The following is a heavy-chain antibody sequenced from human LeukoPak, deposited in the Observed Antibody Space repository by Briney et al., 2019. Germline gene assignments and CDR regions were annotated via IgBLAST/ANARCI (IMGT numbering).Heavy chain of an antibody. J-gene: IGHJ4*02. CDR1: GYTFTGYY. V-gene: IGHV1-2*06. Sequence: GASVKVSCKASGYTFTGYYMHWVRQAPGQGLEWMGRINPNSGGTNYAQKFQGRVTMTRDTSISTAYMELSRLRSDDTAVYYCAREYRYSSGWYFYWGQGALVTVSS. CDR2: INPNSGGT. D-gene: IGHD6-19*01. CDR3: AREYRYSSGWYFY.